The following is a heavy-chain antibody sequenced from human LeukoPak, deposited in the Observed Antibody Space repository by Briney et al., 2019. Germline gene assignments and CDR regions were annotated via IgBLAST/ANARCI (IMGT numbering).Heavy chain of an antibody. CDR1: GFTFSSYG. CDR3: AKDHTMVRGAPGY. V-gene: IGHV3-30*18. CDR2: ISYDGSNK. J-gene: IGHJ4*02. D-gene: IGHD3-10*01. Sequence: GGSLRLSCAAFGFTFSSYGMHWVRQAPGKGLEWVAVISYDGSNKYYADSVKGRFTISRDNSKNTLYLQMNSLRAEDTAVYYCAKDHTMVRGAPGYWGQGTLVTVSS.